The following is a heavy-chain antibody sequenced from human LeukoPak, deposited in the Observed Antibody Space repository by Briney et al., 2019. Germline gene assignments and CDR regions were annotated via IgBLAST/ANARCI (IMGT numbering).Heavy chain of an antibody. D-gene: IGHD5-12*01. V-gene: IGHV3-74*01. CDR2: INSNGSST. Sequence: GGSLRLSCAASGFTFSNYWMHWVRQAPGKGLVWVSRINSNGSSTNYADSVKGRFTISRDNAKNTLYLQMSSLRAEDTAVYYCAKGGATICDNWGQGTLVTVSS. CDR1: GFTFSNYW. J-gene: IGHJ4*02. CDR3: AKGGATICDN.